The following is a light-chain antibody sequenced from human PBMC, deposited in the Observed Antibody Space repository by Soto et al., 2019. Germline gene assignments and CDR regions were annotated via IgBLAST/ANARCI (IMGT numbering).Light chain of an antibody. CDR3: QVWYSSSDNHV. J-gene: IGLJ1*01. CDR2: DDS. CDR1: NIGSKS. Sequence: SYELTQPPSVSVAPGQTAKITCGGSNIGSKSVHWYQQKPGQAPVLVVYDDSGRPSGIPERLSGSHSGNTATLTISRVEAGDEADYYCQVWYSSSDNHVFGTGTKV. V-gene: IGLV3-21*02.